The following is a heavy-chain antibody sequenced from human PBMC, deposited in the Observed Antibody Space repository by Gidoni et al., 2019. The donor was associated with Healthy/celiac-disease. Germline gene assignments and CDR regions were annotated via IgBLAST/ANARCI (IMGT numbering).Heavy chain of an antibody. J-gene: IGHJ4*02. CDR3: AKGGLVYSSSWYEPYYFDY. CDR1: GFTFRRYA. Sequence: EVQLLESGGGLVQPGGSLRLSCAASGFTFRRYAMSWVRQAPGKGLEWVSAISGSGGSTYDADSVKGRFTISRDNSKNTLYLQMNSLRAEDTAVYYCAKGGLVYSSSWYEPYYFDYWGQGTLVTVSS. D-gene: IGHD6-13*01. V-gene: IGHV3-23*01. CDR2: ISGSGGST.